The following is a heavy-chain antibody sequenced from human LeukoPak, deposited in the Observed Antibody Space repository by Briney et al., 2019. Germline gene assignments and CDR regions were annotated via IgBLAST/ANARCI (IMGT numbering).Heavy chain of an antibody. CDR2: IKSKTDGGTT. V-gene: IGHV3-15*01. CDR3: TTDPIPTYCSSTSCYPVDY. Sequence: GGSLRLSCAASGFTFSNAWMSWVRQAPGKGLEWVGRIKSKTDGGTTDYAAPVKGRFTISKDDSKNTLYLQMNSLKTEDTAVYYCTTDPIPTYCSSTSCYPVDYWGQGTLVTVSS. J-gene: IGHJ4*02. D-gene: IGHD2-2*01. CDR1: GFTFSNAW.